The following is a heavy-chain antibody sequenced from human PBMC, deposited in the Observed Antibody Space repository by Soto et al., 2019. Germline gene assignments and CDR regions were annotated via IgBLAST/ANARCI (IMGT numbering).Heavy chain of an antibody. CDR3: GREYSSPH. CDR1: GVTGVSHY. CDR2: IYSGGST. D-gene: IGHD6-13*01. V-gene: IGHV3-53*01. J-gene: IGHJ4*02. Sequence: GPLRLPWAAAGVTGVSHYRSWVRQAPGKGLEWVSVIYSGGSTYYADSVKGRFTISRDNSKNTLYLQMNSLRAEDTAVYYCGREYSSPHWRQRTLVTVSS.